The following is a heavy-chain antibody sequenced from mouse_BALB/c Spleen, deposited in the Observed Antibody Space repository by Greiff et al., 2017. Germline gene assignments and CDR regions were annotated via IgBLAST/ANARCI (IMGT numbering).Heavy chain of an antibody. Sequence: VQLQESGPGLVQPSQSLSITCTVSGFSLTSYGVHWVRQSPGKGLEWLGVIWSGGSTDYNAAFISRLSISKDNSKSQVFFKMNSLQANDTAIYYRARKKDWDWYFDVWGAGTTVTVSS. J-gene: IGHJ1*01. CDR1: GFSLTSYG. CDR3: ARKKDWDWYFDV. CDR2: IWSGGST. V-gene: IGHV2-2*02.